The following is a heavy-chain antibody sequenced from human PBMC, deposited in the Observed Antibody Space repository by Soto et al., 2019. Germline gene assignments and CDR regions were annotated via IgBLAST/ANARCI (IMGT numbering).Heavy chain of an antibody. CDR1: GGSFSGYY. Sequence: KTSETLSLTCAVYGGSFSGYYWSWIRQPPGKGLEWIGEINHSGSTNYNPSLKSRVTISVDTSKNQFSLKLSSVTAADTAVYYCAMGFSSSSGDYFDYWGQGTQVTVSS. D-gene: IGHD6-6*01. J-gene: IGHJ4*02. CDR2: INHSGST. V-gene: IGHV4-34*01. CDR3: AMGFSSSSGDYFDY.